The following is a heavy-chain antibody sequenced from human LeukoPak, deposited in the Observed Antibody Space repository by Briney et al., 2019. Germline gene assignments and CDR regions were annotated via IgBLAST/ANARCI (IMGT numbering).Heavy chain of an antibody. CDR1: GGSISSYY. D-gene: IGHD3-22*01. CDR3: ACLTTADAFDI. J-gene: IGHJ3*02. Sequence: SETLSLTCTVSGGSISSYYWSWIRQPPGKGLEWRGYIYDSGSTNYNPSLKRRVTISVDTSKNQFSLKLSSVTAADTAVYYCACLTTADAFDIWGQGTMVTVSS. CDR2: IYDSGST. V-gene: IGHV4-59*01.